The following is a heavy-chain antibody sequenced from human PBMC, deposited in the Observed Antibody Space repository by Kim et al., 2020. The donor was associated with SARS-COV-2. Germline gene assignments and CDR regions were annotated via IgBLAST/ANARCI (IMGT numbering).Heavy chain of an antibody. CDR2: ISYDGSNK. CDR3: AKDRRDGYNLPDV. V-gene: IGHV3-30*18. J-gene: IGHJ6*02. CDR1: GFTFSSYG. Sequence: GGSLRLSCAASGFTFSSYGMHWVRQAPGKGLEWVAVISYDGSNKYYADSVKGRFTISRDNSKNTLYLQMNSLRAEDTAVYYCAKDRRDGYNLPDVWGQGTTVTVSS. D-gene: IGHD5-12*01.